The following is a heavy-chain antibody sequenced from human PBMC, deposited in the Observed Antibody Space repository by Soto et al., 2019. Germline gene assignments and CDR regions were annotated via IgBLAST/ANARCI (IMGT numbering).Heavy chain of an antibody. CDR2: INPSGGST. CDR1: GYTFTSYY. Sequence: ASVKVSCKASGYTFTSYYMHWVRQAPGQGLEWMGIINPSGGSTSYAQKFQGRVTMTRDTSTSTVYVELSSLRSEDTAVYYCARDTAPAIFGVVNSNYMDVWGKGTTVTVSS. D-gene: IGHD3-3*01. V-gene: IGHV1-46*03. J-gene: IGHJ6*03. CDR3: ARDTAPAIFGVVNSNYMDV.